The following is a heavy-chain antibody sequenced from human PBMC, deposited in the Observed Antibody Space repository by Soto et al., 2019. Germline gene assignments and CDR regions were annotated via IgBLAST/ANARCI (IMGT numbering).Heavy chain of an antibody. J-gene: IGHJ6*02. CDR3: ARSDLRVTDYYYYYGMDV. D-gene: IGHD4-4*01. V-gene: IGHV1-69*13. Sequence: SVKVSCKASGGTFSSYAISWVRQAPGQGLEWMGGIIPIFGTANYAQKFRGRVTITADESTSTAYMELSSLRSEDTAVYYCARSDLRVTDYYYYYGMDVWGQGTTVTVSS. CDR2: IIPIFGTA. CDR1: GGTFSSYA.